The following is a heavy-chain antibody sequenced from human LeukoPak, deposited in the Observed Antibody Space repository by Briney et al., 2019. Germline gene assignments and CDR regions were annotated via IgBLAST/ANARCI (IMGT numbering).Heavy chain of an antibody. CDR2: ISGSGGST. CDR1: GFTFSSYA. CDR3: AVQSYGDYVVDY. D-gene: IGHD4-17*01. V-gene: IGHV3-23*01. J-gene: IGHJ4*02. Sequence: GGSLRLSCAASGFTFSSYAMRWVRQAPGKGLEWVSAISGSGGSTYYADYVKGRFTISRDNSKNTLYLQMNSLRAEDTAVYYCAVQSYGDYVVDYWGQGTLVTVSS.